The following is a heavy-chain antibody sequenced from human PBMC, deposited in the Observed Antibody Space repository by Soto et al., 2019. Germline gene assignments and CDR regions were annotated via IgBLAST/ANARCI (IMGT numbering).Heavy chain of an antibody. D-gene: IGHD6-6*01. V-gene: IGHV3-48*02. Sequence: PGGSLRLSCAASGFTFSSYSMNWVRQAPGKGLEWVSYISSSSSTIYYADSVKGRFTISRDNAKNSLYLQMNSLRDEDSAVYYYASEDSIIAARPSRGLTNSDAFDIGGQGTMVTVS. CDR1: GFTFSSYS. CDR3: ASEDSIIAARPSRGLTNSDAFDI. CDR2: ISSSSSTI. J-gene: IGHJ3*02.